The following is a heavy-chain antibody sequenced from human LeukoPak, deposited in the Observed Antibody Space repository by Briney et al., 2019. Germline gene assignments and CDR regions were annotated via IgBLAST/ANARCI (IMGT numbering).Heavy chain of an antibody. CDR3: AREDGVARYMDV. Sequence: SETLSLTCTVSGGSISSYYWSWIRQPPGKGLEWIGYIYYSGSTNYNPSLKSRVTISVDTSKNQFSLRLSSVTAADTAVYYCAREDGVARYMDVWGKGTTVTISS. CDR1: GGSISSYY. V-gene: IGHV4-59*01. D-gene: IGHD2-15*01. J-gene: IGHJ6*03. CDR2: IYYSGST.